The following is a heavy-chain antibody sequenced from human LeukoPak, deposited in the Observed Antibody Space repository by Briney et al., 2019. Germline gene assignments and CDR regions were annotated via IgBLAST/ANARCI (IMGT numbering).Heavy chain of an antibody. Sequence: GGSLRLSCAASGFTFSSFSMNWVRQAPGKGLEWVSHISSSSSYIYYADSVKGRFTISRDNAKNSLYLEMNSLRAEDTAVYYCARERGGTTSLDYWGQGTLVTVSS. D-gene: IGHD1-7*01. CDR3: ARERGGTTSLDY. CDR2: ISSSSSYI. V-gene: IGHV3-21*01. CDR1: GFTFSSFS. J-gene: IGHJ4*02.